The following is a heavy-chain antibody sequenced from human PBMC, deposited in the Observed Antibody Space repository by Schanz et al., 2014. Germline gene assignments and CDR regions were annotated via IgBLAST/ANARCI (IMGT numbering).Heavy chain of an antibody. CDR3: ARIRYCSSTNCYGFDP. V-gene: IGHV3-11*04. CDR1: GFTSSNAW. D-gene: IGHD2-2*01. J-gene: IGHJ5*02. Sequence: VQLVESGGGLVKPGGSLRLSCAASGFTSSNAWMSWVRQAPGKGLEWVAVVGDTGTTKFYADSVKGRLTVSSDNAKNSLYLQMNSLRAEDTAVYYCARIRYCSSTNCYGFDPWGQGTLVTVSS. CDR2: VGDTGTTK.